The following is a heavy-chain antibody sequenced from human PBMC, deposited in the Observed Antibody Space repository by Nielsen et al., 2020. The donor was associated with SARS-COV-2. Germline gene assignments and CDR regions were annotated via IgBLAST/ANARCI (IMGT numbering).Heavy chain of an antibody. Sequence: GESLKISCEGSGFTFSHNAIHWVRQAPGKGLEWVAGVSRDGTTTYYADSVKGRFTISRDNSKSTVNLQMNSLRTEETAVYYCATGSEMATITWFDPWGQGTLVTVSS. V-gene: IGHV3-30-3*01. CDR1: GFTFSHNA. D-gene: IGHD5-24*01. CDR3: ATGSEMATITWFDP. CDR2: VSRDGTTT. J-gene: IGHJ5*02.